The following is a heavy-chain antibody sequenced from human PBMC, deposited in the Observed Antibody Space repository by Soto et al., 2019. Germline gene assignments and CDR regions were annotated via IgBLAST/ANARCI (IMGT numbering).Heavy chain of an antibody. CDR3: ARLGSETFVPDY. V-gene: IGHV1-18*01. CDR1: GYTFTNYG. D-gene: IGHD3-10*01. Sequence: QIRLVQPGAEVKKPGASATLSCKISGYTFTNYGISWVRQAPGQGLEWMGWISGYNGNSNYAQKFQGRVTMTTDTSATTAYMELRSLRSDDSAVYYCARLGSETFVPDYWGQGTSVTVSS. J-gene: IGHJ4*02. CDR2: ISGYNGNS.